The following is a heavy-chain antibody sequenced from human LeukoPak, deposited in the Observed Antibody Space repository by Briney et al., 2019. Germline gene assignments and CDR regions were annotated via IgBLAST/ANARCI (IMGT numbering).Heavy chain of an antibody. CDR3: ARAYNYYDSSGYYLGYYFDY. V-gene: IGHV1-2*02. Sequence: ASVKVSCKASGYTFTGYYLHWVRQAPGQGLEWMGWIGPNSVGTNYAQNFQGRVTITRDTSASTAYMELSSLRSEDMAVYYCARAYNYYDSSGYYLGYYFDYWGQGTLVTVSS. J-gene: IGHJ4*02. D-gene: IGHD3-22*01. CDR1: GYTFTGYY. CDR2: IGPNSVGT.